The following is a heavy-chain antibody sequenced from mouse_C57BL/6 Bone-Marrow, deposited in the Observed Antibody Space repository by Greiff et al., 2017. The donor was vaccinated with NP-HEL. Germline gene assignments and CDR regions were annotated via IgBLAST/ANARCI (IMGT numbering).Heavy chain of an antibody. CDR1: GYTFTSYG. V-gene: IGHV1-81*01. Sequence: VKLMESGAELARPGASVKLSCKASGYTFTSYGISWVKQRTGQGLEWIGEIYPRSGNTYYNEKFKGKATLTADKSSSTAYMELRSLTSEDSAVYFCARGGGWLLLWFAYWGQGTLVTVSA. CDR2: IYPRSGNT. D-gene: IGHD2-3*01. J-gene: IGHJ3*01. CDR3: ARGGGWLLLWFAY.